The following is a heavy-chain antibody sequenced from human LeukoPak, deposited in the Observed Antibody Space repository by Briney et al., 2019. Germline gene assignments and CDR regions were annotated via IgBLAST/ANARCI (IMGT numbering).Heavy chain of an antibody. CDR3: TRERIMYFGLPFDP. J-gene: IGHJ5*02. Sequence: GGSLRLSCTASGFTFGDYAMSWVRQAPGKGLEWVGFIRSKAYGGTTEYAASVKGRFTISRDDSKSIAYLQMNSLKTEDTAVYFCTRERIMYFGLPFDPWGQGNLVHVFS. D-gene: IGHD3-16*01. CDR2: IRSKAYGGTT. CDR1: GFTFGDYA. V-gene: IGHV3-49*04.